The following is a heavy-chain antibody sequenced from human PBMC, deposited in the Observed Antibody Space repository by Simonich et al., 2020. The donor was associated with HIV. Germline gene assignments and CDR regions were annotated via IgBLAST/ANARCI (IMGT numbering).Heavy chain of an antibody. Sequence: QVQLQQWGAGLLKPSETLSLTCAGYGGSFSGYYWSWIRQPPGKGLEWIGEINHSGSTNYNPSLKSRVTISVDTSKNQFSLKLSSVTAADTAVYYCARGFYQRLYYFDYWGQGTLVTFSS. CDR1: GGSFSGYY. CDR2: INHSGST. V-gene: IGHV4-34*01. J-gene: IGHJ4*02. CDR3: ARGFYQRLYYFDY. D-gene: IGHD2-2*01.